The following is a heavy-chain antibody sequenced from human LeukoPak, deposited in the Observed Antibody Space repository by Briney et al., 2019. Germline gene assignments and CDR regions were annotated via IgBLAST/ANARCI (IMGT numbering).Heavy chain of an antibody. CDR3: ARESLDYDILTGYGIFDY. D-gene: IGHD3-9*01. CDR2: IYYSGST. J-gene: IGHJ4*02. Sequence: GSLRLSCAASGFTFSNAWMSWIRQPPGKGLEWIGYIYYSGSTNYNPSLKSRVTISVDTSKNQFSLKLSSVTAADTAVYYCARESLDYDILTGYGIFDYWGQGTLVTVSS. V-gene: IGHV4-59*01. CDR1: GFTFSNAW.